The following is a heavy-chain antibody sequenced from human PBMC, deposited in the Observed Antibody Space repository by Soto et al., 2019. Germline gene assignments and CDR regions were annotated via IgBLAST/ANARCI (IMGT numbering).Heavy chain of an antibody. CDR2: INHSGSA. J-gene: IGHJ4*02. Sequence: PSETLSLTCAVYGGSFSGYYWTWIRQPPGKGLEWIGEINHSGSANYNPSLKSRLTVSVDTSKNQFSLKLTSVTAADTAVYYCARKTGIRYYFEYWGQGMLVTVSS. V-gene: IGHV4-34*01. CDR3: ARKTGIRYYFEY. D-gene: IGHD3-10*01. CDR1: GGSFSGYY.